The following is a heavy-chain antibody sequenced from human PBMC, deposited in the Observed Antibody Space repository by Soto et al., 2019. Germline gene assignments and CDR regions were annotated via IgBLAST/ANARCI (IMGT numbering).Heavy chain of an antibody. V-gene: IGHV4-39*01. CDR3: VRHIVVVVDATLMDY. J-gene: IGHJ4*02. Sequence: SETLCLTCTVSGGSISSSSYYGCWIRQPPGKGLEWIGSIYYSGSTYYNPSLKSRVTISVDTSKNQFSMKLSSVTAADTAVYYCVRHIVVVVDATLMDYWGQGTLVTVS. D-gene: IGHD2-15*01. CDR1: GGSISSSSYY. CDR2: IYYSGST.